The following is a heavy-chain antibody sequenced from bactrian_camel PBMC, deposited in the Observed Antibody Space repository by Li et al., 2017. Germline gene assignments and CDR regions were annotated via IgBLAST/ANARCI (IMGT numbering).Heavy chain of an antibody. CDR1: GWHYTGYC. V-gene: IGHV3S6*01. J-gene: IGHJ4*01. CDR3: RSQTRGPSFGPRCDHYY. Sequence: HVQLVESGGDSVQAGSSLRLSCKYSGWHYTGYCMAWFRLIPGKEREGVASIYTHGSITRYADSVKGRFTISRDNAKNTLYLQMNSLKPEDTAVYYCRSQTRGPSFGPRCDHYYWGQGTQVTVS. D-gene: IGHD3*01. CDR2: IYTHGSIT.